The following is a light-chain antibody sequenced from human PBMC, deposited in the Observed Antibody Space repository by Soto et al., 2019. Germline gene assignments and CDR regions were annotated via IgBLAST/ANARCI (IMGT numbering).Light chain of an antibody. CDR1: QSISSF. CDR3: QQSYSTPPIT. J-gene: IGKJ5*01. V-gene: IGKV1-39*01. CDR2: TTS. Sequence: DIQMTQSPSSLSASVGDRVTITCRTSQSISSFLNWYQHKPGNAPKLLIYTTSTLRSGAPSRFRGSGSGTHFTLTITNVHPEDFATYYCQQSYSTPPITFGQGTRLDIK.